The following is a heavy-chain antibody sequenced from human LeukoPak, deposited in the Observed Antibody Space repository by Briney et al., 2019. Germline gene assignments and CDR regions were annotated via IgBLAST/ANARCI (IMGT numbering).Heavy chain of an antibody. CDR3: ARWGNDYSQFDS. CDR2: VSGSGDST. V-gene: IGHV3-23*01. J-gene: IGHJ4*02. CDR1: GFTFNNYA. Sequence: GGSLRLPCAASGFTFNNYAMTWVRQAPGKGLEWVSVVSGSGDSTNYADSVKGRFTISRDNSKNTLFLQMNSLRTEDTAVYFCARWGNDYSQFDSWGQGTLVTVS. D-gene: IGHD4-11*01.